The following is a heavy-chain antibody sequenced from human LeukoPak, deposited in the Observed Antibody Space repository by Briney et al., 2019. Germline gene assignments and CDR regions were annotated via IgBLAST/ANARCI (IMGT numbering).Heavy chain of an antibody. J-gene: IGHJ5*02. CDR2: ISGTSSYI. Sequence: PGGSLRLSCAASGFTFNIYSMNWVRQAPGKGLEWVSSISGTSSYIYYADSVRGRFTISRDNAKDSLYLQMNSLRAEDTAVYYCARVWKDDYNTPNWFAPRGQGTLVTVSS. D-gene: IGHD5-24*01. CDR3: ARVWKDDYNTPNWFAP. CDR1: GFTFNIYS. V-gene: IGHV3-21*06.